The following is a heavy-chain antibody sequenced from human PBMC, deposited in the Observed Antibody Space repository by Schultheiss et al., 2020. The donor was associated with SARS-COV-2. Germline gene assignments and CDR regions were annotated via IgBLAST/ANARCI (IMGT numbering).Heavy chain of an antibody. J-gene: IGHJ1*01. V-gene: IGHV1-18*04. CDR2: ISAYNGNT. D-gene: IGHD3-22*01. CDR1: GYTFTGYY. Sequence: ASVKVSCKASGYTFTGYYMHWVRQAPGQGLEWMGWISAYNGNTNYAQKLQGRVTMTTDTSTSTAYMELRSLRSDDTAVYYCARAIHYYDSSGPEYFQHWGQGTLVTVSS. CDR3: ARAIHYYDSSGPEYFQH.